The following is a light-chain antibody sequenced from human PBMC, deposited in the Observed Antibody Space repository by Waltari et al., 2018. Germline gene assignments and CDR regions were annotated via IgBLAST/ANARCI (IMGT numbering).Light chain of an antibody. CDR3: QSYDSSNQV. J-gene: IGLJ3*02. CDR1: SGSIASNY. V-gene: IGLV6-57*03. CDR2: EDN. Sequence: NFMLTQPHSVSESPGKTVTISCTRSSGSIASNYLQWYQKRPGSAPTTVLYEDNQRPSGVPDRFSGSIDSSSNSASLTISGLKTEDEADYYCQSYDSSNQVFGGGTKLTVL.